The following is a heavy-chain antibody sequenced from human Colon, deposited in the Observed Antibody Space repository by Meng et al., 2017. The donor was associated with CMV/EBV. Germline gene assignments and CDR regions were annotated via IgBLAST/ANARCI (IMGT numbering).Heavy chain of an antibody. J-gene: IGHJ4*02. CDR3: ASTAAFDYGDFSYGVDY. CDR1: GGSISSGCDY. CDR2: IYYRWIT. V-gene: IGHV4-30-4*01. Sequence: PGLFNAATTRSLTVSDAGGSISSGCDYSRWSRQPPGKCLQWIGCIYYRWITYNNPSLRSRYTISVETSKNQFSQKLSSVSSVETTVYYGASTAAFDYGDFSYGVDYWGQGTLVTVSS. D-gene: IGHD4-17*01.